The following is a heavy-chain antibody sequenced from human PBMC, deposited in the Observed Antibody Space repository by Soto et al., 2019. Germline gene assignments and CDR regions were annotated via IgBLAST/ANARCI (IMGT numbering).Heavy chain of an antibody. J-gene: IGHJ6*03. CDR3: ASYHYLDLWTGSRHYMDV. CDR1: GGSLSGYY. CDR2: INHSGTT. Sequence: QVHLEQWGAGLLNPSETLSLTCAVYGGSLSGYYWSWVRQSPGKGLEWIGEINHSGTTNYNPSLKTRVTISADTSKHQFSLRLSSVTAADSAVYYCASYHYLDLWTGSRHYMDVWGRGPTVTVSS. D-gene: IGHD3-9*01. V-gene: IGHV4-34*01.